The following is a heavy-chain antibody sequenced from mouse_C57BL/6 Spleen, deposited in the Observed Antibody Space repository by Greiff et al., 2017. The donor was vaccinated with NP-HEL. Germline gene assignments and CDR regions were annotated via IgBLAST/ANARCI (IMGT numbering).Heavy chain of an antibody. CDR3: AILTRAY. V-gene: IGHV5-17*01. D-gene: IGHD4-1*01. J-gene: IGHJ3*01. CDR2: ISSGSSTI. Sequence: EVKVVESGGGLVKPGGSLKLSCAASGFTFSDYGMHWVRQAPEKGLEWVAYISSGSSTIYYADTVKGRFTISRDNAKNTLFLQMTSLRSEDTAMYYCAILTRAYWGQGTLVTVSA. CDR1: GFTFSDYG.